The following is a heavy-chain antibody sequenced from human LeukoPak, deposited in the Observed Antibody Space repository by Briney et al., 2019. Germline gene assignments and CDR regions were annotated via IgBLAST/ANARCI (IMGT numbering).Heavy chain of an antibody. CDR1: HGSISRYY. V-gene: IGHV4-59*08. D-gene: IGHD5-18*01. J-gene: IGHJ3*01. CDR2: IYYSGST. CDR3: ARLQNRGFDYGYDDAFDV. Sequence: SETLSLTCIVSHGSISRYYWSWIRQPPGKGLEWIGHIYYSGSTEYSPSLKSRVTISVDTSENQVSLKMTSVTAADTAVYYCARLQNRGFDYGYDDAFDVWGQGTMVTVSS.